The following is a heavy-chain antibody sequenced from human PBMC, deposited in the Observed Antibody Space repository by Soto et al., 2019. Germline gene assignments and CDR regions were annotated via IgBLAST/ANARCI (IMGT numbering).Heavy chain of an antibody. CDR2: ISPSSSSI. CDR3: ARVAYYYDSSGYFY. Sequence: EVQLVESGGGLVQPGGSLRLSCAASGFTFSSYSMHWVRQAPGKGLEWVSYISPSSSSIYYADSVKGRFTISRDNVKNSLYLHMNRLRAGDTAVYYCARVAYYYDSSGYFYWGQGTLVTVSS. CDR1: GFTFSSYS. J-gene: IGHJ4*02. D-gene: IGHD3-22*01. V-gene: IGHV3-48*01.